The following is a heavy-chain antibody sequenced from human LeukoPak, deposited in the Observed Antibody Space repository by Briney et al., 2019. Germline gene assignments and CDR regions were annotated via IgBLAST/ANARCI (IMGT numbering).Heavy chain of an antibody. CDR3: ARAYQTDY. CDR2: INQDGSEK. V-gene: IGHV3-7*05. CDR1: GFTLSRSW. Sequence: GGSLRLSCAASGFTLSRSWMSWVRQAPGKGLEWVANINQDGSEKNYVDSVKGRFTISRDNDKNSLYLQMNSLRAEDTAVYYCARAYQTDYWGQGTLVTVSS. D-gene: IGHD2-2*01. J-gene: IGHJ4*02.